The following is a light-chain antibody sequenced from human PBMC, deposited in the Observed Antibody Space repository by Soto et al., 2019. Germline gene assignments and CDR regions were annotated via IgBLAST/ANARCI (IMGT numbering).Light chain of an antibody. CDR3: QQRSDWPPIP. J-gene: IGKJ5*01. Sequence: EIVLTKSPGALSLSKGERATLSCRASQSVGSYLVWYQQKPGQAPRLLIYDASNRATGIPARFSGSGSGTDFTLTISSLESEDFAVYYCQQRSDWPPIPFGQGTRLEIK. V-gene: IGKV3-11*01. CDR1: QSVGSY. CDR2: DAS.